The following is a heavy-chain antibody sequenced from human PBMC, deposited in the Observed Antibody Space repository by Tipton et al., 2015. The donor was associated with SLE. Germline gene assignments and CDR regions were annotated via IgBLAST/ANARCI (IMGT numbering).Heavy chain of an antibody. CDR3: ARGGIVVVPAAIPPTN. J-gene: IGHJ4*02. CDR1: GGSISSSSYY. V-gene: IGHV4-61*05. Sequence: TLSLTCTVSGGSISSSSYYWGWIHQPPGKGLEWIGEIYHSGSTNYNPSLKSRVAISVDKSKNQFSLKLSSVTAADTAVYYCARGGIVVVPAAIPPTNWGQGTLVTVSS. D-gene: IGHD2-2*01. CDR2: IYHSGST.